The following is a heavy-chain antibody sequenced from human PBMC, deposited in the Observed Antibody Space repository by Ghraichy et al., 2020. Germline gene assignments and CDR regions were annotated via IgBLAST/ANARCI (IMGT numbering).Heavy chain of an antibody. CDR2: ISYDGSNK. V-gene: IGHV3-30-3*01. CDR1: GFTFSSYA. CDR3: ARDGPGGGSDFDY. Sequence: GGSLRLSCAASGFTFSSYAMHWVRQAPGKGLEWVAVISYDGSNKYYTDSVKGRFTISRDNSKNTLYLQMNSLRPEDTAVYYCARDGPGGGSDFDYWGQGTLVTVSS. D-gene: IGHD1-26*01. J-gene: IGHJ4*02.